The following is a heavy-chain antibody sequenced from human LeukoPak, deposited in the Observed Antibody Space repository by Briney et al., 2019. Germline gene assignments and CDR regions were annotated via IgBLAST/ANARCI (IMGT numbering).Heavy chain of an antibody. D-gene: IGHD3-3*01. J-gene: IGHJ4*02. V-gene: IGHV4-4*07. Sequence: PSETLSLTCTVSGGSISSYYWSWIRQPAGKGLEWIGRIYSSGSTNYNPSLKSRVTMSVDTSKKQFSLKLSSVTAADTAVYYCAKVATFGAVEYYFDYWGQGTLVTVSS. CDR3: AKVATFGAVEYYFDY. CDR1: GGSISSYY. CDR2: IYSSGST.